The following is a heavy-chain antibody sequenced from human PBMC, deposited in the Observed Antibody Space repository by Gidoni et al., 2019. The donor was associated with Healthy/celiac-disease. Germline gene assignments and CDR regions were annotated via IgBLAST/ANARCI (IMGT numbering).Heavy chain of an antibody. D-gene: IGHD3-10*01. CDR2: ISWNSGSI. CDR3: AKEMHGSGSPSYYYYYGMDV. J-gene: IGHJ6*02. CDR1: GFPFDDYA. Sequence: EVHLVASGGCLVQPGSSLRLSCAASGFPFDDYAMHWVRQAPGKGLEWVSGISWNSGSIGYADSVKGRFTISRDNAKNALYLQMNSLRAEDTAVYYCAKEMHGSGSPSYYYYYGMDVWGQGTTVTVSS. V-gene: IGHV3-9*01.